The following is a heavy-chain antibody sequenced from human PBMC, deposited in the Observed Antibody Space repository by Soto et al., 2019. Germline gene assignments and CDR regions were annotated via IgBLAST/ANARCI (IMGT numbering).Heavy chain of an antibody. V-gene: IGHV3-30-3*01. CDR1: GFTFKSFA. CDR2: ISSDGNNK. J-gene: IGHJ4*01. Sequence: QVHLVEFGGGVVQPGRSLRLSCEVSGFTFKSFAMHWVRQSPGKGLEWVAVISSDGNNKYYADSVKGRFPISRDNSKNTLYLQMNSLTTEDTAVYYCATDFWTRGGNSLVYWGHGTVVTVSS. CDR3: ATDFWTRGGNSLVY. D-gene: IGHD3-3*01.